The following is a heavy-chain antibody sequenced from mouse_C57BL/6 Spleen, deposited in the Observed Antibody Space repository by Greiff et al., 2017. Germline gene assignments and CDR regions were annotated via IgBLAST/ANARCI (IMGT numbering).Heavy chain of an antibody. CDR3: ARHSNYGYFDV. CDR2: IDPSDSET. Sequence: VKLQQPGAELVRPGSSVKLSCKASGYTFTSYWMHWVKQRPIQGLEWIGNIDPSDSETHYNQKFKDKATLTVDKSSSTAYMQLSSLTSEDSAVYYCARHSNYGYFDVWGTGTTVTVSS. D-gene: IGHD2-5*01. CDR1: GYTFTSYW. V-gene: IGHV1-52*01. J-gene: IGHJ1*03.